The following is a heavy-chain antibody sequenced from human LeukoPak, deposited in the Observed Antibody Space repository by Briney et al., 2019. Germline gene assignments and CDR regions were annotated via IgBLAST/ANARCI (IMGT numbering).Heavy chain of an antibody. CDR3: ARGQNYVWGSYRYTIPQYDY. CDR2: INHSGST. J-gene: IGHJ4*02. V-gene: IGHV4-34*01. D-gene: IGHD3-16*02. CDR1: GGSFSGYY. Sequence: PSETLSLTCAVYGGSFSGYYWSWIRQPPGKGLEWIGEINHSGSTNYSPSLKSRVTISVDTSKNQFSLKLSSVTAADTAVYYCARGQNYVWGSYRYTIPQYDYWGQGTLVTVSS.